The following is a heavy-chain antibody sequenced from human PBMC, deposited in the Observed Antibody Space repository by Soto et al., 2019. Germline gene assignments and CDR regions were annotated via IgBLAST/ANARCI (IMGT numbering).Heavy chain of an antibody. CDR1: GYTFTSYY. CDR3: ARDWGGYSSGWYYFDY. V-gene: IGHV1-46*01. J-gene: IGHJ4*02. CDR2: INPSGGST. D-gene: IGHD6-19*01. Sequence: QVQLVQSGAEVKKPGASVKVSCKASGYTFTSYYMHWVRQAPGQGLEWMGIINPSGGSTSYAQKFHGRVTMTRDSSTSTVYMELCSLRSEDTAVYYCARDWGGYSSGWYYFDYWGQGTLVTVSS.